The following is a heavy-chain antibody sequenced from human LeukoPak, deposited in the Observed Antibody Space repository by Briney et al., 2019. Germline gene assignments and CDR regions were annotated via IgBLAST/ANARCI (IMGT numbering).Heavy chain of an antibody. V-gene: IGHV3-7*01. D-gene: IGHD5-12*01. J-gene: IGHJ4*02. CDR1: GFTFSNYW. Sequence: GGSLRLSCAASGFTFSNYWMGWVRQAPGKGLEWVANIKQDGSEIYYVDSVKGRFTISRDTAKDSLYLQMNSLRAEDTAVYYCARDRAHIGYDLYDYWGLGTLVTVSS. CDR3: ARDRAHIGYDLYDY. CDR2: IKQDGSEI.